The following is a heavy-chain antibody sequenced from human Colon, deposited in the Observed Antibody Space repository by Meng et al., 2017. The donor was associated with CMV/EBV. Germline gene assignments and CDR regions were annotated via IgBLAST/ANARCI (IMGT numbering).Heavy chain of an antibody. J-gene: IGHJ1*01. V-gene: IGHV3-74*01. CDR1: GFSFSTSE. CDR2: INSDGGKT. D-gene: IGHD6-13*01. Sequence: GGSLRLSCAASGFSFSTSEMNWVRQAPGKGLVWVARINSDGGKTSYPDAVRGRFTVSRDNDKNTLYLQMNSLRADDTAVYYCARVPYSSHSGLDFWGQGTLVTVSS. CDR3: ARVPYSSHSGLDF.